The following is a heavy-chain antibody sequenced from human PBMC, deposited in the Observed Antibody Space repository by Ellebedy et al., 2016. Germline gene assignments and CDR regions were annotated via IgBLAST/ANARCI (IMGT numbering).Heavy chain of an antibody. CDR2: VFHTGTS. D-gene: IGHD6-19*01. Sequence: SETLSLTCNISGGSVSSDYWNWIRRPPGEGLEWIGYVFHTGTSYYNPSLKSRVTMSVDTSKSQFSLRLTSVTAADTAVYYCAKWNGGWYAFEVWGQGTMVTVSS. V-gene: IGHV4-59*02. CDR1: GGSVSSDY. J-gene: IGHJ3*01. CDR3: AKWNGGWYAFEV.